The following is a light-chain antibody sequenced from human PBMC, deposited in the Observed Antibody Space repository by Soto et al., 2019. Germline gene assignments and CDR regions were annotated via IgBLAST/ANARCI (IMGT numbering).Light chain of an antibody. Sequence: DIQMTQSPSSLSASVGGRVTITCRASQRISTYLTWYQQKPGKAPKLLIYAASSLQSGVPSRFSGSGFGTDFTLTISSLQPEDFATHYCQQTYSTRWTFGQGTKVEIK. V-gene: IGKV1-39*01. J-gene: IGKJ1*01. CDR2: AAS. CDR3: QQTYSTRWT. CDR1: QRISTY.